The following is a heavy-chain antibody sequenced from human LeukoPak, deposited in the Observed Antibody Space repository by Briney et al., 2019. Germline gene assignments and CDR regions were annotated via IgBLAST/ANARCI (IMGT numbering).Heavy chain of an antibody. CDR1: GFSLSRYW. CDR3: ARDPHHWIDGVDDSFDI. V-gene: IGHV3-7*01. D-gene: IGHD1-1*01. CDR2: MRQDGSEK. Sequence: GGSLRLSCAASGFSLSRYWMSWVRQAPGKGLEWVANMRQDGSEKKYVDSVKGRFTISRDNTKNSLYLQMNSLRVEDTAVYYCARDPHHWIDGVDDSFDIWGQGTMVTVSS. J-gene: IGHJ3*02.